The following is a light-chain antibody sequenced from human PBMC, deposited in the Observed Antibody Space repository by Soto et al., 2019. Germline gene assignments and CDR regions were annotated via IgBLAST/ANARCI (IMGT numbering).Light chain of an antibody. CDR2: DAS. CDR1: PSVSSY. Sequence: EIVLTQSPATLSLSPGERATLSCRASPSVSSYLAWYQQKPGQAPRLLIYDASNRATGIPARFSGSGSGTDFTLTFSSLEPEDFAVYYCQQRSNWPTYTFGQGTKLEIK. J-gene: IGKJ2*01. CDR3: QQRSNWPTYT. V-gene: IGKV3-11*01.